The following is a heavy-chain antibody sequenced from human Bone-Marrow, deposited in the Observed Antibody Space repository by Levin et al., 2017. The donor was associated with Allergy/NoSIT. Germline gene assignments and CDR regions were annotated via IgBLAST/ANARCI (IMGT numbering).Heavy chain of an antibody. Sequence: SQTLSLTCAISGDNVSSSNTVWSWIRQSPSRGLEWLGRTYYRSKWYNDYAVSVKGRVTINPDTSKNHFSLHLNSVTPEDTAVYYCARDVDSYGHDYWGQGTLVTVSS. D-gene: IGHD5-18*01. CDR2: TYYRSKWYN. CDR3: ARDVDSYGHDY. CDR1: GDNVSSSNTV. J-gene: IGHJ4*02. V-gene: IGHV6-1*01.